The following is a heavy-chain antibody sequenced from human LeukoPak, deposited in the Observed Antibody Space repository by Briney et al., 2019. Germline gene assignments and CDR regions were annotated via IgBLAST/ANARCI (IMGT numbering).Heavy chain of an antibody. J-gene: IGHJ4*02. CDR2: IIPIFGTA. CDR1: GGTFSSYA. D-gene: IGHD3-22*01. Sequence: ASVKVSCKASGGTFSSYAISWVRQAPGQGLEWMGGIIPIFGTANYAQKFQGRVTITADESTSTAYMELSSLRSEDTAVYYCAREVIRDSSGYAGNFDYWGQGTLVTVSS. CDR3: AREVIRDSSGYAGNFDY. V-gene: IGHV1-69*13.